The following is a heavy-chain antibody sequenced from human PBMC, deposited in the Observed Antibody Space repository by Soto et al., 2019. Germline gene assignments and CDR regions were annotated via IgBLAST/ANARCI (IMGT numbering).Heavy chain of an antibody. Sequence: PGGSLRLSCAASGFTFSSYSMNWVRQAPGKGLEWVSSISSSSSYIYYADSVKGRFTISRDNAKNSLYLQMNSLRAEDTAVYYCARGLGESSSATSLFDYWGQGTLVTVSS. V-gene: IGHV3-21*01. CDR3: ARGLGESSSATSLFDY. J-gene: IGHJ4*02. CDR1: GFTFSSYS. CDR2: ISSSSSYI. D-gene: IGHD6-6*01.